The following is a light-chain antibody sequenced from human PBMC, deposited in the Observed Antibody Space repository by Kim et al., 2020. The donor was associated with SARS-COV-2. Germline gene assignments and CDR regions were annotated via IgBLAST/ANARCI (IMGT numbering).Light chain of an antibody. CDR1: QDIHDF. V-gene: IGKV1-33*01. CDR2: DAS. CDR3: QQYESLPLI. Sequence: DIQISQSPSSLHASIGDTVTITCQASQDIHDFLSWFQQKPGRAPKLLIYDASHLEPGVPSRFSGSGSGTHFIFNISSLQPEDTATYFCQQYESLPLIFGQWTRLEIK. J-gene: IGKJ5*01.